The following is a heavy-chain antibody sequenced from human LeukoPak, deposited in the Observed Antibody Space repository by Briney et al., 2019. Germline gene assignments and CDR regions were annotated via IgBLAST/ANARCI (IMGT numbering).Heavy chain of an antibody. CDR3: VRQGGSYLEDAFDV. D-gene: IGHD1-26*01. CDR2: MYPADSDT. Sequence: GESLKISCKGSGYSLTRHWIGWVRQMPGKGLEWMGIMYPADSDTRYSPSFQGQVTISADKSISTAYLQWNSLKASDTAMYYCVRQGGSYLEDAFDVWGQGTMVTVSS. CDR1: GYSLTRHW. V-gene: IGHV5-51*01. J-gene: IGHJ3*01.